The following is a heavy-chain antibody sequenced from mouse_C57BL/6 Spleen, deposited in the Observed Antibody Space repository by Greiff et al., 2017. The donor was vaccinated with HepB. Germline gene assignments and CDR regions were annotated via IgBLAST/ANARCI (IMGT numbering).Heavy chain of an antibody. J-gene: IGHJ2*01. CDR1: GYTFTGYT. D-gene: IGHD2-14*01. V-gene: IGHV1-62-2*01. CDR2: FYPGSGSI. Sequence: QVQLQQPGAELVKPGASVKLSCKASGYTFTGYTIHWVKQRPGQGLEWIGWFYPGSGSIKYNEKFKDKAKLTVDKSSSTVYMELSRLTSEDSAVYFCGSRNRGYFDYWGQGTTLTVSS. CDR3: GSRNRGYFDY.